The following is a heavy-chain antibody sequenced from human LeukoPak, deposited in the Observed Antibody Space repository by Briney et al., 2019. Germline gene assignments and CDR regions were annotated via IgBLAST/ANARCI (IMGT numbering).Heavy chain of an antibody. Sequence: ASVKVSCKASGYTFTGYYMHWVRQAPGQGLEWMGWINPNSGGTNYAQKFQGRVTMTRDTSISTAYMELSRLRSDDTAVYYCARHVGLVVVPDRYFDLWGPVTLVTVSS. CDR2: INPNSGGT. CDR3: ARHVGLVVVPDRYFDL. D-gene: IGHD3-22*01. J-gene: IGHJ2*01. CDR1: GYTFTGYY. V-gene: IGHV1-2*02.